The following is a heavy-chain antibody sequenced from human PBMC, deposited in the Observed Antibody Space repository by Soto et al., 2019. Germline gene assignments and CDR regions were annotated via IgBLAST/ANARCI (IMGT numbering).Heavy chain of an antibody. V-gene: IGHV4-4*07. CDR3: ARSPAYGDYANLDT. CDR2: IYTTRSP. D-gene: IGHD4-17*01. Sequence: SETLSLTCTVSGDSVSKYYWNWIRQPAGKGPEWIGRIYTTRSPNYNPSLKSRVTMSVDTSKNQFSLKLNLSSVTAADTAVYYCARSPAYGDYANLDTWGQGTLVTVSS. J-gene: IGHJ5*02. CDR1: GDSVSKYY.